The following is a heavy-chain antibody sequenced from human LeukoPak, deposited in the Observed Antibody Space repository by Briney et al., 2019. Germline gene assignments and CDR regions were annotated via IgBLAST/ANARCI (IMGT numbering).Heavy chain of an antibody. V-gene: IGHV3-74*01. CDR3: SRRVDATRWFDP. D-gene: IGHD2-15*01. Sequence: GSLRLSCAASGFTFSSYLMHWVRQAPGKGLEWVSRINGDGTTTNYADSVKGRFTISRDNAKNTLYLEMNSLRAEDTAVYYCSRRVDATRWFDPWGQGTLVTVSS. CDR2: INGDGTTT. J-gene: IGHJ5*02. CDR1: GFTFSSYL.